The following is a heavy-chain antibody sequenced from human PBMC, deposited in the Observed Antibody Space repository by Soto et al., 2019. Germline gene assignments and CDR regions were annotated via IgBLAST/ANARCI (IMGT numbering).Heavy chain of an antibody. J-gene: IGHJ5*02. D-gene: IGHD2-21*01. CDR1: GFPFSNCA. Sequence: PGGSLRLSCAVSGFPFSNCAMAWVRQAPGKGLEYVSSITGNGVSTYYAHSVKGRFTISRDNSKNTLYVQMNSLTAEDTAIYYCAKGGATNTCIPKGFDPWGQGTLVTVSS. CDR2: ITGNGVST. V-gene: IGHV3-23*01. CDR3: AKGGATNTCIPKGFDP.